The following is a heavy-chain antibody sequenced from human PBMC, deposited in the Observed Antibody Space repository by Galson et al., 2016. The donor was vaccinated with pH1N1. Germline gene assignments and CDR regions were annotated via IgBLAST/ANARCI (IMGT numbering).Heavy chain of an antibody. Sequence: SLRLSCAASGFIFSDHWMSWVRQAPDKGLEWVANTNQDVSPPYYVDSVRGRVTISRDNAKNSVSLQMNSLRPDDTGVYYCVGAIGSAASIRGQGTLVTVSS. CDR3: VGAIGSAASI. D-gene: IGHD6-13*01. CDR1: GFIFSDHW. CDR2: TNQDVSPP. J-gene: IGHJ4*02. V-gene: IGHV3-7*01.